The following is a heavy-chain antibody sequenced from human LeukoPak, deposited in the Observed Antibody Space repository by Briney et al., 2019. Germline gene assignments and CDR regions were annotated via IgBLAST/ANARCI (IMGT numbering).Heavy chain of an antibody. Sequence: SQTLSLTCTVSGSSISSYYWSWIRHLQGRGLEWIGYMYYSGTINNNPSLKSRVTISVDTSKNKFSLKLSSVTAADTAMYYCARAWATAYFDYWGQGTLVTVSS. D-gene: IGHD2-21*02. J-gene: IGHJ4*02. V-gene: IGHV4-59*01. CDR1: GSSISSYY. CDR2: MYYSGTI. CDR3: ARAWATAYFDY.